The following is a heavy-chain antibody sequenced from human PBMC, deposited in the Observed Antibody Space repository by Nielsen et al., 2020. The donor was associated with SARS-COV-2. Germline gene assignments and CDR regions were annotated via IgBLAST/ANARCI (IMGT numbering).Heavy chain of an antibody. D-gene: IGHD3-16*01. Sequence: GESLKISCAASGFTVSSNYMSWVRQAPGKGLEWVSAISGSGGSTYYADSVKGRFTISRDNSKNTLYLQMNSLRAEDTAVYYCAKALYDYVWGSYGNSFDIWGQGTMVTVSS. CDR2: ISGSGGST. CDR1: GFTVSSNY. V-gene: IGHV3-23*01. J-gene: IGHJ3*02. CDR3: AKALYDYVWGSYGNSFDI.